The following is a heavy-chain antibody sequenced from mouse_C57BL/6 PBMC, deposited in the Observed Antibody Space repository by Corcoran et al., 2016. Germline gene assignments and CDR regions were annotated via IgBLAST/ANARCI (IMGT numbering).Heavy chain of an antibody. V-gene: IGHV9-3*01. J-gene: IGHJ2*01. D-gene: IGHD1-1*01. CDR3: ARTPITTVVPFDY. CDR2: INTYSGVP. Sequence: QIQLVQSGPELKKPGETVKISCKASGYTFTTYGMSWVKQAPGKGLKWMGWINTYSGVPTYADDFKGRFAFSLETSASTAYLQINNLKNEDTATYFCARTPITTVVPFDYWGQGTTLTVSS. CDR1: GYTFTTYG.